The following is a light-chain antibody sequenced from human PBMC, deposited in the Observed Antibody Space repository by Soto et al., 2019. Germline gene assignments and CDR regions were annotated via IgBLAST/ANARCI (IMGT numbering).Light chain of an antibody. J-gene: IGLJ1*01. CDR3: CSYAGSSTFLYV. Sequence: QSVLTQPASVSGSPGQSITISCTGTSSDVGGYNLVSWYQQHPGKAPKLMIYEGSKRPSGVSNRFSGSKSGNTASLTISGLQAEDDADYYCCSYAGSSTFLYVFGTGTKVTVL. CDR2: EGS. CDR1: SSDVGGYNL. V-gene: IGLV2-23*03.